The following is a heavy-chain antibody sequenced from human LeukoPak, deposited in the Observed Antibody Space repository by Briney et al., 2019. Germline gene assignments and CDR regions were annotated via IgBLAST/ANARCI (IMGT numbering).Heavy chain of an antibody. Sequence: SETLSLTCTVSGDSISGNFYYWGWIRQPPGKGLEWIGSIYFRENAYSSPSLKSRVTISLDTSKNQFSLNLSSVTAADTAVSYCAREDPQTTVPEGMDVWGQGTTVIVSS. D-gene: IGHD4-17*01. V-gene: IGHV4-39*07. J-gene: IGHJ6*02. CDR2: IYFRENA. CDR1: GDSISGNFYY. CDR3: AREDPQTTVPEGMDV.